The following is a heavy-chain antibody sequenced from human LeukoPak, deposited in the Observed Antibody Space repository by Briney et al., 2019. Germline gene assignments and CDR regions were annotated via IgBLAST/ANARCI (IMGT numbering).Heavy chain of an antibody. CDR2: ISAYNGNT. V-gene: IGHV1-18*01. CDR1: GYTFTSYG. J-gene: IGHJ6*02. D-gene: IGHD2-2*01. CDR3: ARDLDTIVVVPAAILYYYYGIDV. Sequence: ASVKVSCKASGYTFTSYGISWVRRAPGQGLEWMGWISAYNGNTNYAQKLQGRVTMTTDTSTSTAYMELRSLRSDDTAVYYCARDLDTIVVVPAAILYYYYGIDVWGQGTTVTVSS.